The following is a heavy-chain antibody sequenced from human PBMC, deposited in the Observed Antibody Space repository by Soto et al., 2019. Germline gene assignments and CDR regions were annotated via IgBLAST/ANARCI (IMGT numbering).Heavy chain of an antibody. D-gene: IGHD6-13*01. J-gene: IGHJ4*02. CDR2: IYYSGST. V-gene: IGHV4-30-2*05. CDR3: ASRHSSPYFDY. CDR1: GGSISSGGYS. Sequence: SETLSLTCTVSGGSISSGGYSWSWFRQPPGKGLEWIGSIYYSGSTYYNPSLKSRVTISVDTSKNQFSLKLNSVTAADTAVYYCASRHSSPYFDYWGQGTLVTVS.